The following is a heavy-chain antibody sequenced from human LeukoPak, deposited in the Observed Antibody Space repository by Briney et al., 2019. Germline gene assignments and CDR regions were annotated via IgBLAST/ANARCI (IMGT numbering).Heavy chain of an antibody. V-gene: IGHV1-46*01. Sequence: ASVKVSCKASGGTFSNYAISWVRQAPGQGLEWMGIINPSGGSTSYAQKFQGRVTMTRDMSTSTVYMELSSLRSEDTAVYYCARDLAGSGYDIDYWGQGTLVTVSS. J-gene: IGHJ4*02. D-gene: IGHD5-12*01. CDR1: GGTFSNYA. CDR2: INPSGGST. CDR3: ARDLAGSGYDIDY.